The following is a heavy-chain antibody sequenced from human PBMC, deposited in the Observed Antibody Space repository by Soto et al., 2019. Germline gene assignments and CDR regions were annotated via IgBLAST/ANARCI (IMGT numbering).Heavy chain of an antibody. D-gene: IGHD3-10*01. Sequence: GESLKISCKGSGYSFTSYWIGWVRQMPGKGLEWMGIIYPGDSDTRYSPSFQGQVTISADKSISTAYLQWSSLKASATALYYCASHSVCFGELSTWDYYYYCMGVWGQGTRVTVSS. V-gene: IGHV5-51*01. CDR2: IYPGDSDT. CDR1: GYSFTSYW. J-gene: IGHJ6*02. CDR3: ASHSVCFGELSTWDYYYYCMGV.